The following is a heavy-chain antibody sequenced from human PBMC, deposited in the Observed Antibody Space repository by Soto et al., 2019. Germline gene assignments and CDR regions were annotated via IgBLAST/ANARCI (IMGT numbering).Heavy chain of an antibody. Sequence: QVQLVQSGAEVKKPGSSVKVSCKASGGTFSSYAISWVRQAPGQGLEWMGGIIPIFGTANSAQKFQGRVTITADKSSRTAYMELSSLRSEVTAVYYCASGPRGWVVSRAHAFDIWGQGTMVTVSS. D-gene: IGHD2-2*01. J-gene: IGHJ3*02. CDR1: GGTFSSYA. CDR2: IIPIFGTA. V-gene: IGHV1-69*06. CDR3: ASGPRGWVVSRAHAFDI.